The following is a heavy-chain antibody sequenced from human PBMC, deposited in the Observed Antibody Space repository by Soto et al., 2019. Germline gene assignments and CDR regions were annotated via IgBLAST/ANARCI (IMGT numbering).Heavy chain of an antibody. CDR1: RYAFSSYS. CDR2: ISVSSSYI. D-gene: IGHD6-19*01. CDR3: ATIQRSGPRGGMDV. Sequence: GSLIPSCVASRYAFSSYSISWVSQAPRKDLEWVSSISVSSSYIYYAASVKGRFTTSRDNNATSVYLQMKNLRADDTAVYHCATIQRSGPRGGMDVWGQGTTVTVSS. V-gene: IGHV3-21*01. J-gene: IGHJ6*02.